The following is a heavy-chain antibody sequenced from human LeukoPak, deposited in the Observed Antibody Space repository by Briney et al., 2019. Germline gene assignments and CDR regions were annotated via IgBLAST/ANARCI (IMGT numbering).Heavy chain of an antibody. CDR2: ISGSGGST. CDR3: AKVPILVVIQRVGY. Sequence: GGSLRLSCAASGFTFSSYAMSWVRQAPGKELEWVSAISGSGGSTYYADSVKGRFTISRDNSKNTLYLQMNSLRAEDTAVYYCAKVPILVVIQRVGYWGQGTLVTVSS. CDR1: GFTFSSYA. D-gene: IGHD3-22*01. J-gene: IGHJ4*02. V-gene: IGHV3-23*01.